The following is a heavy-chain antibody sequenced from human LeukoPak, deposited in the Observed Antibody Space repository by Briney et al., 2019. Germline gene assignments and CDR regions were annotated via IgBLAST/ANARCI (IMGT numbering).Heavy chain of an antibody. J-gene: IGHJ6*04. CDR2: IDPSDSYT. D-gene: IGHD3-9*01. V-gene: IGHV5-10-1*01. CDR3: QKTAYDILTGYPNGMDV. CDR1: GYSVTSYW. Sequence: GESLKISCKGSGYSVTSYWISGVRQMPGQGLEWMGRIDPSDSYTNYSPSFQGHVTISADKSISTAYLQWSSLKASDTVFFFKQKTAYDILTGYPNGMDVWGKGTTVTVSS.